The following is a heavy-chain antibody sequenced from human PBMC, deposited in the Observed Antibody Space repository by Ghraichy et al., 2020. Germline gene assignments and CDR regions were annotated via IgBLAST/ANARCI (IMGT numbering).Heavy chain of an antibody. CDR1: AYTFTDYY. D-gene: IGHD3-10*01. V-gene: IGHV1-2*04. CDR3: ARGMEGSSFYFDD. CDR2: INPNSGGT. J-gene: IGHJ4*02. Sequence: ASVKVSCKASAYTFTDYYMHWVRQAPGQGLEWMGWINPNSGGTNYAQKFQGWVTMTRDTSISTAYMELNRLTSDDTAVYFCARGMEGSSFYFDDWGQGTLVTVSS.